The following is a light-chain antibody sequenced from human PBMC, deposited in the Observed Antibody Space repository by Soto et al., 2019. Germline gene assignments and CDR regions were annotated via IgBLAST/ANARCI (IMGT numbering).Light chain of an antibody. J-gene: IGKJ1*01. V-gene: IGKV1-5*01. Sequence: DIQMTQSPSTLSAPVGDRVNMTCRASQNIDRCLAWYQQRPGEGPKVLMFDASKLESGVPSRFSGSGSGTEFTLTISSLQTDDFATYYCQQYIDSWTFGQGTKVEIK. CDR1: QNIDRC. CDR2: DAS. CDR3: QQYIDSWT.